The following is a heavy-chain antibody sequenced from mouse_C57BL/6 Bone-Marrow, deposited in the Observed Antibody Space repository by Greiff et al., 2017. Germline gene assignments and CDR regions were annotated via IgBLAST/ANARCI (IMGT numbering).Heavy chain of an antibody. CDR2: IYPRDGST. J-gene: IGHJ4*01. D-gene: IGHD2-4*01. CDR3: ARDFYYDFDYYAMDY. V-gene: IGHV1-85*01. CDR1: GYTFTSYD. Sequence: VKLQQSGPELVKPGASVKLSCKASGYTFTSYDINWVKQRPGQGLEWIGWIYPRDGSTKYNEKLKGKSTLTVDTSSSTSYMELHSMTSDDSAVYFCARDFYYDFDYYAMDYWVQGTSVTVSS.